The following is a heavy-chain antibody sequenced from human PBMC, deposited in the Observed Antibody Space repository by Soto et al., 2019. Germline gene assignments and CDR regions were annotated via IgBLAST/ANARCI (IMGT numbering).Heavy chain of an antibody. CDR3: VRPSVEGALGIYGY. CDR2: ISAYNGNT. Sequence: GASVKVSCKASGYTLTSYGISWVRQAPGQGLEWMGWISAYNGNTNYAQKLQGQVTISADKSISTAYLQWSSLKASDTAMYYCVRPSVEGALGIYGYWGQGTLVTVSS. J-gene: IGHJ4*02. D-gene: IGHD1-1*01. CDR1: GYTLTSYG. V-gene: IGHV1-18*01.